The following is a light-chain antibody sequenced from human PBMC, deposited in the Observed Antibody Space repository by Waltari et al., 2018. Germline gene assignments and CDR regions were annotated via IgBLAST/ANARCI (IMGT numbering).Light chain of an antibody. CDR2: EVS. Sequence: QSALTQPASVSGSPGQSITISCTGTSSDVGGYNYVSWYQQHPGKAPKLLIYEVSNRPSGVSHRSSGSKSGNTASLTISGLQAEDEADYYCCSYTGSSSPYVFGAGTKVTVL. CDR3: CSYTGSSSPYV. J-gene: IGLJ1*01. CDR1: SSDVGGYNY. V-gene: IGLV2-14*01.